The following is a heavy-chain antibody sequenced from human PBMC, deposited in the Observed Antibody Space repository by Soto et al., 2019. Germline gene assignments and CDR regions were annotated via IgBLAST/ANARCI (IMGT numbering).Heavy chain of an antibody. J-gene: IGHJ6*02. CDR1: GGSFSGYY. CDR3: ARGNWMQLHTRYGMDV. Sequence: PSETLSLTCAVYGGSFSGYYWTWIRQPPGRGLEWIGEITHAGSTSYNPSLRSRVTMSVDTSKNQFSLKLSSVTAADTSVYFCARGNWMQLHTRYGMDVWGQGTTVTVSS. V-gene: IGHV4-34*01. CDR2: ITHAGST. D-gene: IGHD5-18*01.